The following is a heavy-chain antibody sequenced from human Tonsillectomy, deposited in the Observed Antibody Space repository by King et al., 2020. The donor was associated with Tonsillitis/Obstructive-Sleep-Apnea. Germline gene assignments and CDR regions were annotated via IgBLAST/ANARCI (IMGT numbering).Heavy chain of an antibody. J-gene: IGHJ4*02. CDR1: GGSISSYY. CDR3: ARQGYSSGWYYFDY. V-gene: IGHV4-59*08. Sequence: HVQLQESGPGLVKPSETLSLTCTVSGGSISSYYWSWIRQPPGKGLEWIGYIYYSGSTNYNPSLKSRVTISVDTSKNQFSLKLISVTAADTAVYYCARQGYSSGWYYFDYWGQGTLVTVSS. D-gene: IGHD6-19*01. CDR2: IYYSGST.